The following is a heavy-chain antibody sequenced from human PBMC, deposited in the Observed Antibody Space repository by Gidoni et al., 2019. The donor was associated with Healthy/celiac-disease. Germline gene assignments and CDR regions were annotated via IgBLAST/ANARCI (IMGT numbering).Heavy chain of an antibody. CDR2: IIPIFGTA. CDR3: ASISGLVRGDPTDYGMDV. V-gene: IGHV1-69*01. J-gene: IGHJ6*02. D-gene: IGHD3-10*01. Sequence: QVQLVQSGAEVKKPGSSVKVSCKASGGTFSSYAISWVRQAPGQGLEWMGGIIPIFGTANYAQKFQGRVTITADESTSTAYMELSSLRSEDTAVYYCASISGLVRGDPTDYGMDVWGQGTTVTVSS. CDR1: GGTFSSYA.